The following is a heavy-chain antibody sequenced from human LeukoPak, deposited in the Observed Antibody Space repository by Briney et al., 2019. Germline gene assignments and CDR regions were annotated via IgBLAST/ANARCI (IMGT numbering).Heavy chain of an antibody. CDR3: ARVYTSGHGLRWFDP. D-gene: IGHD6-19*01. CDR1: GYTFINYG. V-gene: IGHV1-18*01. Sequence: GASVKVSCKASGYTFINYGIGWVRQAPGQGLEWMGWISAYNGNTNYAQKFQGRVTMTTDTSTSTAYMELRSLRSNDTAVYYCARVYTSGHGLRWFDPWGQGTLVTVSS. CDR2: ISAYNGNT. J-gene: IGHJ5*02.